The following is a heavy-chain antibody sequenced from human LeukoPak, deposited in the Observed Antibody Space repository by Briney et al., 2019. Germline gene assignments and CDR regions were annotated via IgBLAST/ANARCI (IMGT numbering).Heavy chain of an antibody. Sequence: ASVNVSCKASGYTFTSYDINWVRQATGQGLEWTGWMNPNSGNTGYAQKFQGRVTITRNTSISTTYMELSSLRFEDTAVYYCARGRERGSSSSFTDYWGQGTLVIVSS. V-gene: IGHV1-8*03. D-gene: IGHD6-6*01. CDR3: ARGRERGSSSSFTDY. CDR1: GYTFTSYD. J-gene: IGHJ4*02. CDR2: MNPNSGNT.